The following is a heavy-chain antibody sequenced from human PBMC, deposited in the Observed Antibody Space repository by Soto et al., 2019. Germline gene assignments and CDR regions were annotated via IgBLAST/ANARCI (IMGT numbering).Heavy chain of an antibody. J-gene: IGHJ5*02. Sequence: PETLSVTCTVSGASISGFYWSWIRKSAGKGLEWIGRIYATGTTDYNPSLKSRVMMSVDTSKKQFSLKLRSVTAADTAVYYCVWDGTKTLRDWLDPWGQG. CDR1: GASISGFY. CDR2: IYATGTT. V-gene: IGHV4-4*07. CDR3: VWDGTKTLRDWLDP. D-gene: IGHD1-1*01.